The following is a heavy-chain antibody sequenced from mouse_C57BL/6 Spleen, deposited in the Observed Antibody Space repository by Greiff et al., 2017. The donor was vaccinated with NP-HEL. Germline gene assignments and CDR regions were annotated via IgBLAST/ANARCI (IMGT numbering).Heavy chain of an antibody. CDR2: INPYNGGT. V-gene: IGHV1-19*01. CDR3: AYGSNSFDY. CDR1: GYTFTDYY. J-gene: IGHJ2*01. D-gene: IGHD1-1*01. Sequence: EVKLQESGPVLVKPGASVKMSCKASGYTFTDYYMNWVKQSHGKSLEWIGVINPYNGGTSYNQKLKGKATLTVDKSSSTAYMELNSLTSEDSAVYYCAYGSNSFDYWGQGTTLTVSS.